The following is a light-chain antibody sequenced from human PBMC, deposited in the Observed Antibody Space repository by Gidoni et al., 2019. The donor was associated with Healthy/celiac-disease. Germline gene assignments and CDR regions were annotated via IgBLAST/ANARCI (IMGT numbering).Light chain of an antibody. CDR3: QQSYSTPWT. J-gene: IGKJ1*01. Sequence: DIQMTQSPSSLSASVGDRVTITCRASHSISSYLNWYQQKPGKAPKLLIYAASSVQSGVPSRFSGSGSGTDFTLTISSLQPEDFATDYCQQSYSTPWTFGQGTKVEIK. CDR2: AAS. CDR1: HSISSY. V-gene: IGKV1-39*01.